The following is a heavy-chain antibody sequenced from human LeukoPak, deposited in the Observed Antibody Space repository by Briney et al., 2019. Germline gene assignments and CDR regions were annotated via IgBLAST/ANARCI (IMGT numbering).Heavy chain of an antibody. J-gene: IGHJ6*03. V-gene: IGHV4-61*02. CDR2: IYTSGST. CDR3: ARTGSGSWRPPNYYYMDV. CDR1: GGSISSGSYY. D-gene: IGHD3-10*01. Sequence: SETLSLTCTVSGGSISSGSYYWSWIRQPAGTGLEWIGRIYTSGSTNYNPSLKSRVTISVDTSKNQFSLKLSSVTAADTAVYYCARTGSGSWRPPNYYYMDVWGKGTTVTVSS.